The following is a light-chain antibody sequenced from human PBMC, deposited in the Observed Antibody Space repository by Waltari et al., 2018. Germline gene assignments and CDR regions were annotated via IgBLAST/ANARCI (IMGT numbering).Light chain of an antibody. Sequence: SSELTQDPTVSVALGQTVRITCQGDSLRSYYASWYQQKPGQAPVIVIYGKNNRPSGIPHLFSGSSLGNTATLTITGAQAEDDADYYCNSRDSSGNHHVVFGGGTKLTVL. J-gene: IGLJ2*01. CDR2: GKN. V-gene: IGLV3-19*01. CDR1: SLRSYY. CDR3: NSRDSSGNHHVV.